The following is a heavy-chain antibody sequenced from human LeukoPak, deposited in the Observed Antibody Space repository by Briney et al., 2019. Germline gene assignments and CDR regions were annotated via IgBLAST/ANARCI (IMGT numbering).Heavy chain of an antibody. D-gene: IGHD5/OR15-5a*01. CDR2: IYNSVST. Sequence: SETLSLTCVVSDYSITIGDYWAWIRQPPGKGLEWIGSIYNSVSTSYNPSLKSRVTMSVDPSKNQFSLNLRSVTAADTAVYFCARNMSTEGWFDSWGRGTLVTVSS. CDR1: DYSITIGDY. J-gene: IGHJ5*01. CDR3: ARNMSTEGWFDS. V-gene: IGHV4-38-2*01.